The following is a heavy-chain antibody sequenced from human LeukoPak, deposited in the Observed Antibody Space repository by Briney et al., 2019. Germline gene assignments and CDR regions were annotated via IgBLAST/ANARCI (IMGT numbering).Heavy chain of an antibody. D-gene: IGHD3-22*01. Sequence: GESLKISCKGSGYCFTNYWIAWVRQMPGKGLEWMGIIYPGDSDTRYNPSFQGQVTISADKSFSTAYLQWSSLKASDTAMYYCARRMGYYYDSSGYYSFDYWGQGTLVTVSS. CDR3: ARRMGYYYDSSGYYSFDY. CDR2: IYPGDSDT. CDR1: GYCFTNYW. J-gene: IGHJ4*02. V-gene: IGHV5-51*01.